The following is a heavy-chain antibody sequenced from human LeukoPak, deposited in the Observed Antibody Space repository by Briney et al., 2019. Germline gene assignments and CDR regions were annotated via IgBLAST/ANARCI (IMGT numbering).Heavy chain of an antibody. J-gene: IGHJ4*01. CDR2: IIPIFGTA. CDR1: GGTFSSYA. V-gene: IGHV1-69*05. Sequence: GSSVKVSCKASGGTFSSYAISWVRQAPGQGLEWMGRIIPIFGTANYAQKFQGRVTITTDESTSTAYMELSSLRSEDTAGYYCARVGFTGYYHHLWFDYWGHGNLVTVSS. CDR3: ARVGFTGYYHHLWFDY. D-gene: IGHD3-9*01.